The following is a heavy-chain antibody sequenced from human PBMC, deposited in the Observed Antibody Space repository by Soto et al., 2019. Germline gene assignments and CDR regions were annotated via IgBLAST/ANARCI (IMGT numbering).Heavy chain of an antibody. J-gene: IGHJ4*02. CDR1: GGSFSGYY. V-gene: IGHV4-34*01. CDR2: MNHSGST. D-gene: IGHD2-8*02. Sequence: QVQLQQWGAGLLKPSETLSLTCAVYGGSFSGYYWTWIRQPPGTGLEWIGEMNHSGSTNYNPSLKSRVTISVDTSKNLFSLKLTSVTAADTAVYYCARDKITGLFDYWGQGTLVTVSS. CDR3: ARDKITGLFDY.